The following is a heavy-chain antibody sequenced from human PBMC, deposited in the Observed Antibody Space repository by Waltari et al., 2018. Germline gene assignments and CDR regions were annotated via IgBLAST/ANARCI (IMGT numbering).Heavy chain of an antibody. V-gene: IGHV3-23*03. CDR1: GFTFSSYA. D-gene: IGHD3-3*01. J-gene: IGHJ4*02. CDR2: IYSGGSST. Sequence: EVQLLESGGGLVQPGGYLRLSCAASGFTFSSYAMSWVRQAPGKGLEWVSDIYSGGSSTYYADSGKGRFTISRDNSKNTLYLQMNSLRAEDTAVYYCAKDRGRDFWGGYLHYWGQGTLVTVSS. CDR3: AKDRGRDFWGGYLHY.